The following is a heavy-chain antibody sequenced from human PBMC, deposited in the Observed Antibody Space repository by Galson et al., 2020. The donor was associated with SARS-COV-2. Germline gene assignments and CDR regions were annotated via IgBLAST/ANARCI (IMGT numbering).Heavy chain of an antibody. CDR1: GGTFSSYA. D-gene: IGHD4-17*01. J-gene: IGHJ6*02. Sequence: SVKVSCKASGGTFSSYAISWVRQAPGQGLEWMGGIIPIFGTANYAQKFQGRVTITADESTSTAYMELSSLRSEDTAVYYCARYDYGDYETPGGDYYYGMDVGGQGTTVTVSS. CDR3: ARYDYGDYETPGGDYYYGMDV. V-gene: IGHV1-69*13. CDR2: IIPIFGTA.